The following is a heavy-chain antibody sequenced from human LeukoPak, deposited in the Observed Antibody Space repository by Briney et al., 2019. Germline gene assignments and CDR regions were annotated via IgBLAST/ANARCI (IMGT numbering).Heavy chain of an antibody. D-gene: IGHD3-10*01. CDR3: ARDKRPPRYGELFEVSFDY. CDR1: GFTFSGYS. V-gene: IGHV3-48*01. CDR2: ISGSSGTI. J-gene: IGHJ4*02. Sequence: TGGSLRLSCAASGFTFSGYSVNWVRQAPGKGLEWVSYISGSSGTIYYADSVKGRFTISRDNAKSSLYLQMNSLRVEDTAVYYCARDKRPPRYGELFEVSFDYWGLGTLVTVSS.